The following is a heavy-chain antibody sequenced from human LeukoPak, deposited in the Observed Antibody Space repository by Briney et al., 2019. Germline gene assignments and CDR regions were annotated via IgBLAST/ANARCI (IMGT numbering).Heavy chain of an antibody. J-gene: IGHJ4*02. Sequence: GASVKVSCKASGYTFTSYGISWLRQAPGQGLEWVGWISAYDSNTDYAQKFQGRVSMTTDTSTSTAYMELRSLRSDDTAVYYCARDLCTNATCPFFDYWGQGTLVTVSS. CDR2: ISAYDSNT. CDR1: GYTFTSYG. V-gene: IGHV1-18*04. CDR3: ARDLCTNATCPFFDY. D-gene: IGHD2-8*01.